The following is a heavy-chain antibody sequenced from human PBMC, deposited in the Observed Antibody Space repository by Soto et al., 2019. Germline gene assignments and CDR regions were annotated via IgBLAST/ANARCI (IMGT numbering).Heavy chain of an antibody. Sequence: GGSLRLSCAASGFTFSSYAMHWVRQAPGKGLEWVAVISYDGSNKYYADSVKGRFTISRDNSKNTLYLQMNSLRAEDTAVYYCARVAGPGAFDWLDYWGQGTLVTVSS. CDR1: GFTFSSYA. J-gene: IGHJ4*02. V-gene: IGHV3-30-3*01. D-gene: IGHD3-9*01. CDR2: ISYDGSNK. CDR3: ARVAGPGAFDWLDY.